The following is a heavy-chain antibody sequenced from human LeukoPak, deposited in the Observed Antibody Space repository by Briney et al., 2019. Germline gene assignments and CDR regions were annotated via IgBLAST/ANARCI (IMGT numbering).Heavy chain of an antibody. V-gene: IGHV3-48*03. J-gene: IGHJ4*02. Sequence: GGSLRLSCAASGFTFSIYEMNWVRQAPGKGLEWVSYISSSGSTIYYADSVKGRFTISRDNAKNSLYLQMNSLRAEDTAVYYCARSDNWNSIPFDYWGQGTLVTVSS. CDR3: ARSDNWNSIPFDY. D-gene: IGHD1-7*01. CDR2: ISSSGSTI. CDR1: GFTFSIYE.